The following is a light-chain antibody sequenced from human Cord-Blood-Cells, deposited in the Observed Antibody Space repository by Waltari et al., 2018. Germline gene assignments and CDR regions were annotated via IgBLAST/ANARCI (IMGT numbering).Light chain of an antibody. V-gene: IGLV2-14*01. CDR2: DVS. CDR3: SSYTSSSTLV. J-gene: IGLJ1*01. Sequence: QSTLPQPASVSGCPGHTITITCTGTSGEGGGFDYCYWYQQHPGKAPKLMIYDVSKRPSGVSNRFSGSKSGNTASLTISGLQAEDEADYYCSSYTSSSTLVFGTGTKVTVL. CDR1: SGEGGGFDY.